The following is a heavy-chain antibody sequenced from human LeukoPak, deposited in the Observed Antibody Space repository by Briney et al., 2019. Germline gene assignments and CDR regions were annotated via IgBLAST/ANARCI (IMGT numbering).Heavy chain of an antibody. Sequence: ASVKVSCKASGYILTGYYIHWVRQAPGQGLEWMGWINPYNGDTDYAQKFQGRVTMTRDTSVSAAYMELSRLKSDDTAVYYCARGYYNSNGYPQDYWGQGTLVTVSS. D-gene: IGHD3-22*01. CDR1: GYILTGYY. J-gene: IGHJ4*02. CDR2: INPYNGDT. V-gene: IGHV1-2*02. CDR3: ARGYYNSNGYPQDY.